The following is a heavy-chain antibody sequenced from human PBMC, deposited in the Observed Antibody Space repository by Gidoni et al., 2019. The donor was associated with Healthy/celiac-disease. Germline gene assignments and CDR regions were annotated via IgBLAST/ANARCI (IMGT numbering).Heavy chain of an antibody. Sequence: EVQLVESGGGLVQPGGYLRLSCAASGFTVSSNYMSWVRQAPGKGLEGVSVIYSGGSTYYADSVKGRFTISRDNSKNTLYLQMNSLRAEDTAVYYCARAQPRSSSWYDRNGGFDYWGQGTLVTVSS. CDR1: GFTVSSNY. CDR2: IYSGGST. V-gene: IGHV3-66*01. CDR3: ARAQPRSSSWYDRNGGFDY. D-gene: IGHD6-13*01. J-gene: IGHJ4*02.